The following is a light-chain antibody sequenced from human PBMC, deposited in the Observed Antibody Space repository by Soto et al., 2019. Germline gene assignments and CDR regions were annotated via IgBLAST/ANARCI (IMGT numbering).Light chain of an antibody. Sequence: DIQMTQSPSSLSASVGDRVTITCQASQDINTYLNWYQQKPGKAPNLLIYYASKLETGVPSRFSGGGSGTDFTFTVSSLQPEDIATYFCQHYDNLLLTFGGGTKVEL. CDR2: YAS. CDR3: QHYDNLLLT. J-gene: IGKJ4*01. CDR1: QDINTY. V-gene: IGKV1-33*01.